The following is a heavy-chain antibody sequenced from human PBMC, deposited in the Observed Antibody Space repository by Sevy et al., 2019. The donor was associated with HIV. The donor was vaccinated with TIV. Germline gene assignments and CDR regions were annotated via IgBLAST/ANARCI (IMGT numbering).Heavy chain of an antibody. Sequence: GGSLRLSCAVSGFTFRSYWMSWVRQAPGKGLEWVAHIKVDGSEKYHVDSVKGRFTISRDNAKNSLYLQMNGLRAEDTAVYYCVREGVGGYSYSLDCWGQGTLVTVSS. J-gene: IGHJ4*02. CDR1: GFTFRSYW. D-gene: IGHD5-18*01. CDR2: IKVDGSEK. CDR3: VREGVGGYSYSLDC. V-gene: IGHV3-7*01.